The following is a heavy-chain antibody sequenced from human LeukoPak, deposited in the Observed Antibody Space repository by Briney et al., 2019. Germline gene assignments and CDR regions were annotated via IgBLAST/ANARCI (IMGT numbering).Heavy chain of an antibody. CDR1: GFTFSSYA. Sequence: GGSLRLSCAASGFTFSSYALHWVRQAPGKGLERVSAISGSGGSTYYADSVKGRFTISRDNSKNTLYLQMNSLRAEDTAVYYCAKEPRVITYYDFWSGGRGPFDYWGQGTLVTVSS. J-gene: IGHJ4*02. CDR3: AKEPRVITYYDFWSGGRGPFDY. V-gene: IGHV3-23*01. D-gene: IGHD3-3*01. CDR2: ISGSGGST.